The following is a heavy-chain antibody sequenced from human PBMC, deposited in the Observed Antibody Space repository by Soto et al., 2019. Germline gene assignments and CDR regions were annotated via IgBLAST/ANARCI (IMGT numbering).Heavy chain of an antibody. D-gene: IGHD2-21*02. CDR1: GFTFSSYG. CDR3: ARDDRAYCGGDCSPVAFDI. J-gene: IGHJ3*02. V-gene: IGHV3-33*01. Sequence: GGSLRLSCAASGFTFSSYGMHWVRQAPGKGLEWVAVIWYDGSNKYYADSVKGRFTISRDNSKNTLYLQMNSLRAEDTAVYYCARDDRAYCGGDCSPVAFDIWGQGTMVTVSS. CDR2: IWYDGSNK.